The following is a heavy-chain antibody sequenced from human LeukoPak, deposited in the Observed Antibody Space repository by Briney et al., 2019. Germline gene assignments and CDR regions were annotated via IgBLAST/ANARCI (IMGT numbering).Heavy chain of an antibody. J-gene: IGHJ1*01. V-gene: IGHV3-33*01. CDR1: GFTHRGYE. CDR3: ARVGYGSWSYSTYD. Sequence: GRSLRLSCAASGFTHRGYEMHWVRPPPGKGLEWVAVIWYDGSNRYYADSVKGRFTISRDNSKNTLYLQMNSLRAEDTAMYDCARVGYGSWSYSTYDWGQGTLVTVAS. CDR2: IWYDGSNR. D-gene: IGHD3-10*01.